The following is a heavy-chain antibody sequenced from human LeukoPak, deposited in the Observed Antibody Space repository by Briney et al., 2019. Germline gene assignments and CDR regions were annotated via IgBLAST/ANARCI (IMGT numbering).Heavy chain of an antibody. D-gene: IGHD2-21*01. CDR1: GFTFSSYA. J-gene: IGHJ4*02. CDR2: IDVSGGDT. V-gene: IGHV3-23*01. Sequence: PGGSLRLSCAASGFTFSSYAMSWVRQAPGNRLEWVSTIDVSGGDTHYSHPVKGRFTISRDNSKSTLYLQMNSLRAEDTAVYYCAKDVHNLVGGMSYWGQGALVTVSP. CDR3: AKDVHNLVGGMSY.